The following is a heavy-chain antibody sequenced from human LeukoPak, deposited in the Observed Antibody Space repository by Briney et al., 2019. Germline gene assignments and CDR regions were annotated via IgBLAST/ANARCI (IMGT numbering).Heavy chain of an antibody. CDR1: GGSISSGGYY. Sequence: SETLSLTCTVSGGSISSGGYYWSWIRQHPGKGLEWIGYIYYSGSTYYNPSLKSRVTISVDTPKNQFSLKLSSVTAADTAVYYCARGGTTVYYFDYWGQGTLVTVSS. J-gene: IGHJ4*02. D-gene: IGHD4-17*01. CDR2: IYYSGST. CDR3: ARGGTTVYYFDY. V-gene: IGHV4-31*03.